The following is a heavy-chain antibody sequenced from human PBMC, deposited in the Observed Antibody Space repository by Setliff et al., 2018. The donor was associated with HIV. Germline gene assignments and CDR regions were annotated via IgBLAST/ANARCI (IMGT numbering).Heavy chain of an antibody. D-gene: IGHD3-3*01. Sequence: PGESLKISCKGSGYSFSTYWIGWVRQMPGKGLGWMGIIYPGDSDTTYSPSFQGQVTISADKSISTAYLQWSSLKASDTAMYYCARHTRQLEFLEWLSPHYYHYYYMDVWGQGTTVTVSS. CDR1: GYSFSTYW. J-gene: IGHJ6*03. CDR3: ARHTRQLEFLEWLSPHYYHYYYMDV. V-gene: IGHV5-51*01. CDR2: IYPGDSDT.